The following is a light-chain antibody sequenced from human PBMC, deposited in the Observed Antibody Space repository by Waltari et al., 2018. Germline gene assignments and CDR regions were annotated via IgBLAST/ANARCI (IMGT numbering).Light chain of an antibody. J-gene: IGLJ3*02. CDR3: HSRDASGVGGT. CDR1: SLRSYY. CDR2: DKN. V-gene: IGLV3-19*01. Sequence: TQDPAVSVAIGQTVSITCQGDSLRSYYSSWYRQRPGQAPTLVMYDKNNRPSGVPDRFSGSSSDNTASLTITGAQAEDEAYYYCHSRDASGVGGTFGGGTKLTVL.